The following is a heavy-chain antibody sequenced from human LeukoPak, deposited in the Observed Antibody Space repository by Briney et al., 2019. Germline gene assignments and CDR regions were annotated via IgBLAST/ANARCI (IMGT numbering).Heavy chain of an antibody. CDR2: IYYSGST. D-gene: IGHD6-6*01. CDR3: ASETYSSSSG. J-gene: IGHJ4*02. Sequence: SETLSLTCTVSGGSISSSSYYWDWIRQPPGKGLEWIGSIYYSGSTYYNPSLKSRVTISVDTSKNQFSLKLSSVTAADTAVYYCASETYSSSSGWGQGTLVTVSS. V-gene: IGHV4-39*07. CDR1: GGSISSSSYY.